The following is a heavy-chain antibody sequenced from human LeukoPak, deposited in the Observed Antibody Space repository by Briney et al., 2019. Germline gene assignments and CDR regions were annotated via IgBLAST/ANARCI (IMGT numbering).Heavy chain of an antibody. CDR2: IWYDGSNK. CDR3: ARPNYYGSGNNWFDP. D-gene: IGHD3-10*01. V-gene: IGHV3-33*01. Sequence: GRPLRLSCAASGFTFRNYGMHWVRQAPGKGLEWVAVIWYDGSNKYYADSVKGRFTISRDNSKNTLYLQMNSLRAEDTAVYYCARPNYYGSGNNWFDPWGQGTLVTVSS. J-gene: IGHJ5*02. CDR1: GFTFRNYG.